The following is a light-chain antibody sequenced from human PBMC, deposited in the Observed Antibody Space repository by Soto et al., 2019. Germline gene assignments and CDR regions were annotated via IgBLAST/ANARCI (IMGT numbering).Light chain of an antibody. Sequence: SYELTQPPSVSVSPGQTARITCSGDALPKQYASWYQQKPGQAPVLVIYKDSERPSGIPERFYGSSSGTTVTLTISGVQAEDEADYYCQSADSSGTYVFGTGTKLTVL. CDR1: ALPKQY. J-gene: IGLJ1*01. CDR2: KDS. CDR3: QSADSSGTYV. V-gene: IGLV3-25*02.